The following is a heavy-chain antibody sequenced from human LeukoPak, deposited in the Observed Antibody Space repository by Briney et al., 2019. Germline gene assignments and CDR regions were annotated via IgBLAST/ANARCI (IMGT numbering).Heavy chain of an antibody. CDR3: ARAEDYCSGGSCYHIIDY. V-gene: IGHV3-48*01. Sequence: GGSLRLSCAASEFTFSSYSMNWVRQAPGKGLEWVSYISSSSSTIYYADSVKGRFTISRDNAKNSLYLQMNSLRAEDTAVYYCARAEDYCSGGSCYHIIDYWGQGTLVTVSS. CDR2: ISSSSSTI. D-gene: IGHD2-15*01. CDR1: EFTFSSYS. J-gene: IGHJ4*02.